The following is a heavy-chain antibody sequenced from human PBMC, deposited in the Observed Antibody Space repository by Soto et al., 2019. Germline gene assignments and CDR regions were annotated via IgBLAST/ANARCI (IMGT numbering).Heavy chain of an antibody. J-gene: IGHJ4*02. V-gene: IGHV3-21*01. CDR2: ISSTTNYI. Sequence: EVQLVESGGGLVKPGGSLRLSCAASGFTFTRYSMNWVRQAPGKGLEWVSSISSTTNYIYYAVSMKGRFTVSRDNAKNSVYLEMNSLSAEDTAVYYCARESEDLTSNFDYWGQGTLVTVSS. CDR3: ARESEDLTSNFDY. CDR1: GFTFTRYS.